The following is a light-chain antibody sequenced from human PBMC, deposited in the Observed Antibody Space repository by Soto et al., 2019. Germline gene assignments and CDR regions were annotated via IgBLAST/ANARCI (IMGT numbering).Light chain of an antibody. Sequence: QSALTQPPSASGSPGQSVTISCTGTSSDVGAYNYVSWYQQLPGKAPKLIIYEVSKRPSGVPDRFSGSKSGNTASLTVSGLQAEDEADYYCTSYAGTYSFFYVFGTGTKATVL. CDR3: TSYAGTYSFFYV. CDR2: EVS. J-gene: IGLJ1*01. V-gene: IGLV2-8*01. CDR1: SSDVGAYNY.